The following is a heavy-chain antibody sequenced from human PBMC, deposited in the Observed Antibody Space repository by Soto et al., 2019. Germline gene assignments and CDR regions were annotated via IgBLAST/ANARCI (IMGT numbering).Heavy chain of an antibody. CDR2: IYHSGST. V-gene: IGHV4-30-2*01. D-gene: IGHD2-2*01. CDR1: GGSISSGGYS. Sequence: ASETLSLTCAVSGGSISSGGYSWSWIRQPPGKGLEWIGYIYHSGSTYYNPSLKSRVTISVDRSKNQFSLKLSSVTAADTAVYYCARGPDRWGQGTPVTVSS. J-gene: IGHJ4*02. CDR3: ARGPDR.